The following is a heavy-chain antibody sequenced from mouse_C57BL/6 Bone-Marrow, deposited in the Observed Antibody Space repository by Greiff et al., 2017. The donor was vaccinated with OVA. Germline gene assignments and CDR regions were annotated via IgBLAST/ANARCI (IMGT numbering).Heavy chain of an antibody. CDR2: ISGGGGNT. CDR3: ARPSFTTVVVPLDY. D-gene: IGHD1-1*01. J-gene: IGHJ2*01. V-gene: IGHV5-9*01. Sequence: EVKVVESGGGLVEPGGSLKLSCAASGFTFSSYTMSWVRQTPEKRLEWVATISGGGGNTYYPDSVKGRFTISRDNAKNTLYLRMSSLRSEDAAWYYWARPSFTTVVVPLDYWGQGTTLTVSS. CDR1: GFTFSSYT.